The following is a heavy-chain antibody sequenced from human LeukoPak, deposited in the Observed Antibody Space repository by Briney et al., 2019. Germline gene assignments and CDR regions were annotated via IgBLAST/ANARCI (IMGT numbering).Heavy chain of an antibody. J-gene: IGHJ6*03. D-gene: IGHD3-10*01. V-gene: IGHV4-59*01. CDR1: GGSISSFF. CDR2: IYYSGST. CDR3: ARDLYYYGSGSNYYYMDV. Sequence: SGALSPTFTFPGGSISSFFWSWIRQPPGEGLDWIGEIYYSGSTNYNPSLKSRVTISVDTSKNQFSLKVSSVTAADTAVYYCARDLYYYGSGSNYYYMDVWGKGTTVTVSS.